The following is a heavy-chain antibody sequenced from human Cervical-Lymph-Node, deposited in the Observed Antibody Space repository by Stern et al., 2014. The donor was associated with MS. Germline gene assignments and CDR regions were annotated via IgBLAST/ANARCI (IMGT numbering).Heavy chain of an antibody. V-gene: IGHV3-11*06. CDR2: ISSSSSYT. D-gene: IGHD6-13*01. Sequence: VQLVESGGGLVKPGGSLRLSCAASGFTFSDYYMSWIRQAPGKGLEWVSYISSSSSYTNYADSVKGRFPISRDNAKNSLYLQMNSLRAEDTAVYYCARKHGIAAAGTVWFDPWGQGTLVTVSS. CDR3: ARKHGIAAAGTVWFDP. J-gene: IGHJ5*02. CDR1: GFTFSDYY.